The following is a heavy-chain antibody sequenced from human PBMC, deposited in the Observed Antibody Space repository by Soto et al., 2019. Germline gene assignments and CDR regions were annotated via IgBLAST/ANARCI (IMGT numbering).Heavy chain of an antibody. D-gene: IGHD6-19*01. Sequence: QIQLVQSGAEVKKRGSSVKVSCKAPEGTFSRYTIRWVRQAPGQGLEWMGRIIPLLAISNYARQFQGRVTITPDKSTSTTYMGLSRMSSEDTAIYYCAKVGGSGWLKPFDSWGQGTLVPVSS. V-gene: IGHV1-69*04. CDR2: IIPLLAIS. CDR3: AKVGGSGWLKPFDS. CDR1: EGTFSRYT. J-gene: IGHJ4*02.